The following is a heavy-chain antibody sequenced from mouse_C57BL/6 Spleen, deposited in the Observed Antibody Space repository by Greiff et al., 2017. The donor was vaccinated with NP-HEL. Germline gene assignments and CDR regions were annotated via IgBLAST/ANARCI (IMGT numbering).Heavy chain of an antibody. Sequence: EVKLVESGGGLVQPGGSLKLSCAASGFTFSDYYMYWVRQTPEKRLEWVAYISNGGGSTYYPDTVKGRFTISRDNAKNTLYLQMSRLKSEDTAMYYCARHGHYGSSYGAWFAYWGQGTLVTVSA. V-gene: IGHV5-12*01. CDR1: GFTFSDYY. CDR2: ISNGGGST. CDR3: ARHGHYGSSYGAWFAY. J-gene: IGHJ3*01. D-gene: IGHD1-1*01.